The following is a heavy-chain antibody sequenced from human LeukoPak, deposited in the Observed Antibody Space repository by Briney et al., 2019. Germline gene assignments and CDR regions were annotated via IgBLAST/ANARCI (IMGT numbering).Heavy chain of an antibody. CDR3: AKRGHYSINWYHYFDY. J-gene: IGHJ4*02. D-gene: IGHD6-13*01. Sequence: GRSLTLSCAASEFTFTTYGMHWVRQAPGKGLEWVAAIASNGGSEYYADSVKGRFTISRDNSKNTLFLQMNSLRPDDTAVYYCAKRGHYSINWYHYFDYWGQGTLVTVSS. CDR1: EFTFTTYG. CDR2: IASNGGSE. V-gene: IGHV3-30*18.